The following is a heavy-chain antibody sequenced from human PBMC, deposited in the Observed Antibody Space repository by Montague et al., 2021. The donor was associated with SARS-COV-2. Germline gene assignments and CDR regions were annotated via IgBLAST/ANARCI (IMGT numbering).Heavy chain of an antibody. CDR3: ARGYCSSTTCYRPLHY. V-gene: IGHV4-34*01. CDR2: INHSGGV. J-gene: IGHJ4*02. D-gene: IGHD2-2*01. Sequence: SETLSLTCTVHRGSFSGYYWTWIRQPPGKGLEWIGEINHSGGVNYNPSLKSRVTISVDTSKNHFSLKLRSVTAADAAIYYCARGYCSSTTCYRPLHYWGQGTLVAVSS. CDR1: RGSFSGYY.